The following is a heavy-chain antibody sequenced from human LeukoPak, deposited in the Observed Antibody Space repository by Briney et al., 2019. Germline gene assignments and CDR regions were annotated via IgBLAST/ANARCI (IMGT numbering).Heavy chain of an antibody. Sequence: GASLRLSCAASGFTFSSYAMSWVRQAPGKGLEWVSAISGSGGSTYYADSVKGRFTISRDNSKNTLYLQMNSLRAEDTAVYYCAKDDDSSGYYYDYWGQGTLVTVSS. CDR3: AKDDDSSGYYYDY. CDR1: GFTFSSYA. V-gene: IGHV3-23*01. CDR2: ISGSGGST. J-gene: IGHJ4*02. D-gene: IGHD3-22*01.